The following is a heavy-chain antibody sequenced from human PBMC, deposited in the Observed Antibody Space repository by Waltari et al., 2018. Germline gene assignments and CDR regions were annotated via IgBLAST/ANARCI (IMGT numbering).Heavy chain of an antibody. Sequence: EVQLVETGGGSIQPGGSLRLSCAASGLTVSSYFMSWVRQAPGKGLDWVSVIYSGGGTDYSDSVKCRFTISRDNSKNTMYLQMSSLRAEDTAVYYCARDHNGAALAYWGQGTLVTVSS. CDR2: IYSGGGT. D-gene: IGHD2-8*01. CDR1: GLTVSSYF. V-gene: IGHV3-53*02. J-gene: IGHJ4*02. CDR3: ARDHNGAALAY.